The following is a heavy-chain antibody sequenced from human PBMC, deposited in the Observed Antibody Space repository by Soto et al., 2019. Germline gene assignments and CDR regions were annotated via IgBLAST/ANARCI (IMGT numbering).Heavy chain of an antibody. CDR2: INHSGST. CDR3: ARTPFWGSYRRWVAFDY. Sequence: SETLSLTCAVYGGSFSGYYWSWIRQPPGKGLEWIGEINHSGSTNYNPSLKSRVTISVDTSKNQFSLKLSSVTAADTAVYYCARTPFWGSYRRWVAFDYWGQGTLVTVSS. D-gene: IGHD3-16*02. CDR1: GGSFSGYY. V-gene: IGHV4-34*01. J-gene: IGHJ4*02.